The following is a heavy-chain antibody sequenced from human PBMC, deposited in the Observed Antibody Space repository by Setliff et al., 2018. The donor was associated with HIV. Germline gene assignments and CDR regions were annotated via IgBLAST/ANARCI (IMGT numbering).Heavy chain of an antibody. D-gene: IGHD2-15*01. CDR2: IYSDGST. CDR3: ASSPAWRSDSGLHTFDY. V-gene: IGHV4-4*07. Sequence: SETLSLTCRVSGGSIRDYYWNWIRQPAGKGLEWIGRIYSDGSTNYNPSLKSRVTMSVDTSKNQFSLKLSSVTAADTAVYYCASSPAWRSDSGLHTFDYWGQGTLVTVSS. J-gene: IGHJ4*02. CDR1: GGSIRDYY.